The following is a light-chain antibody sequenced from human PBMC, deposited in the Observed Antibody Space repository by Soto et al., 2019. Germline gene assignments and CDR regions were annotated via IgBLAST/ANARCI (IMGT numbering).Light chain of an antibody. CDR3: QQLNNYPPT. CDR1: QGISSY. V-gene: IGKV1-9*01. Sequence: IQLTQSPSSLSASVGDRVTITCRASQGISSYLAWYQQKPGKAPKLLIYAASTLQSGVPSRFSGSGSGTDFTLTISSLQPADFATYYCQQLNNYPPTFGGGTKVEIK. J-gene: IGKJ4*01. CDR2: AAS.